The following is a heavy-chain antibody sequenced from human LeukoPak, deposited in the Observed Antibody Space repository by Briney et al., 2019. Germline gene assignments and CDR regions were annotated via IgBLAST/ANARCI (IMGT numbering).Heavy chain of an antibody. J-gene: IGHJ4*02. Sequence: PSETLSLTCTVSGGSIGSYYWSWIRQPAGKGLEWIGRIYTSGSTNYNPSLKSRVTMSVDASKNQFSLKLSSVTAADTAVYYCASALYCTNGVCSDHWGQGTLVTVSS. CDR1: GGSIGSYY. V-gene: IGHV4-4*07. D-gene: IGHD2-8*01. CDR2: IYTSGST. CDR3: ASALYCTNGVCSDH.